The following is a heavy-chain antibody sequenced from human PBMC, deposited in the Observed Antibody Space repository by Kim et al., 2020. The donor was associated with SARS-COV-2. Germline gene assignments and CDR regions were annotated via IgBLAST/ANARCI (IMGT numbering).Heavy chain of an antibody. CDR3: ARDARGKWLLKSC. D-gene: IGHD3-22*01. J-gene: IGHJ4*02. V-gene: IGHV1-3*01. Sequence: YSQKFQGRVTITRDTSASTAYMELSSLRSEDTAVYYCARDARGKWLLKSCWGQGTLVTVSS.